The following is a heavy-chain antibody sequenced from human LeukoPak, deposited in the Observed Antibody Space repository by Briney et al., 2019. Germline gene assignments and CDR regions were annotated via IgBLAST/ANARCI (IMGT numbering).Heavy chain of an antibody. J-gene: IGHJ5*02. V-gene: IGHV4-59*01. D-gene: IGHD3-16*01. CDR2: IYYSGST. CDR3: ARGWGIGYNWFDP. Sequence: PSETLSLTCTVSGGSISSYYWSWIRQPPGKGLEWIGYIYYSGSTNYNPSLESRVTISVDKSKNRFSLKLSSVTAADTAVYYCARGWGIGYNWFDPWGQGTLVTVSS. CDR1: GGSISSYY.